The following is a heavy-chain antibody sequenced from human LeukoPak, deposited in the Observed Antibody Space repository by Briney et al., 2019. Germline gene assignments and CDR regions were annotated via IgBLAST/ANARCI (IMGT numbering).Heavy chain of an antibody. CDR1: GFTFSSYA. D-gene: IGHD3-9*01. V-gene: IGHV3-23*01. CDR3: ATSVLRNFDWLFRGDY. CDR2: ISGSGSST. J-gene: IGHJ4*02. Sequence: PGGSLRLSCAASGFTFSSYAMSWVRQVPGKGLEWVSSISGSGSSTYYADSVKGRFTMSRDNSKNTLYLQMNSLRAEDTAVYYCATSVLRNFDWLFRGDYWGQGTLVTVSS.